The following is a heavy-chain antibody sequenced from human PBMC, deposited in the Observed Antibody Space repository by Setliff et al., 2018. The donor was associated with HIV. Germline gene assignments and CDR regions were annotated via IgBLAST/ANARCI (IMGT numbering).Heavy chain of an antibody. V-gene: IGHV4-39*02. CDR1: GGSISSSSYY. CDR2: IYYSGST. J-gene: IGHJ4*02. Sequence: SETLSLTCTVSGGSISSSSYYWGWIRQSPGKGLEWIGTIYYSGSTYYNPSLKSRVTISVDTSKNQFSLKLSSVTAADTAVYYCARELLRSWDGSENSYKPYYFDYWGQGTLVTVSS. CDR3: ARELLRSWDGSENSYKPYYFDY. D-gene: IGHD3-10*01.